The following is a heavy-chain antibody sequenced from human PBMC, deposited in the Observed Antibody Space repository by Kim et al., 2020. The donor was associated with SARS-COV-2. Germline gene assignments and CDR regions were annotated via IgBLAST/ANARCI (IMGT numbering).Heavy chain of an antibody. CDR2: INSDGSSV. V-gene: IGHV3-11*01. Sequence: GGSLRLSCAASGFTFSDYYMSWIRQAPGKGLQCLAYINSDGSSVNYADSVNGRFTISRDNAKRSLSLQMNSLTAEDTALYYCVREPNNWGQGTLVTVSS. CDR3: VREPNN. CDR1: GFTFSDYY. J-gene: IGHJ4*02.